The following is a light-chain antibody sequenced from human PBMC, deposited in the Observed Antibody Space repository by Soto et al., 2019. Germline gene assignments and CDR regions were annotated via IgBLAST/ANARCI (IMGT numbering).Light chain of an antibody. J-gene: IGKJ5*01. CDR1: QSVSSSY. CDR3: QQYGTSPLT. Sequence: EIVLTHSPGTLSWSPLEIATLCCRARQSVSSSYLACYQQKPRQAPRLLISGASSRATGVPDRFTGSGSGTDFTLTISRLEPEDFAVYYCQQYGTSPLTFGQGTRLEIK. V-gene: IGKV3-20*01. CDR2: GAS.